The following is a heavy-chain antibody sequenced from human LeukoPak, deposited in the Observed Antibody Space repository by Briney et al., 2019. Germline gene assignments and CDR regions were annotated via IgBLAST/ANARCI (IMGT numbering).Heavy chain of an antibody. CDR3: ARDPAAIAVAGTVSGWFDP. Sequence: GASVKVSCKASGGTFSSYAISRVRQAPGQGLEWMGGIIPIFGTANYAQKFQGRVTITADESTSTAYMELSSLRFEDTAVYYCARDPAAIAVAGTVSGWFDPWGQGTLVTVSS. J-gene: IGHJ5*02. CDR1: GGTFSSYA. V-gene: IGHV1-69*13. D-gene: IGHD6-19*01. CDR2: IIPIFGTA.